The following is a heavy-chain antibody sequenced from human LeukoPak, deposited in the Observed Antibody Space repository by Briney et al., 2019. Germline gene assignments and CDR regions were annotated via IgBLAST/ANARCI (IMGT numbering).Heavy chain of an antibody. V-gene: IGHV4-59*01. J-gene: IGHJ4*02. CDR2: IYYSGST. CDR1: GFTFSSYA. Sequence: GSLRLSCAASGFTFSSYAMSWVRQAPGKGLEWIGYIYYSGSTNYNPSLKSRVTISVDTSKNQFSLKLSSVTAADTAVYYCASARCSSTSCPFDYWGQGTLVTVSS. D-gene: IGHD2-2*01. CDR3: ASARCSSTSCPFDY.